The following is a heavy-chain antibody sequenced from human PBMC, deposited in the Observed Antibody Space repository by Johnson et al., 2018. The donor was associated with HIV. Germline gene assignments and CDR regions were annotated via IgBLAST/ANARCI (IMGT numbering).Heavy chain of an antibody. Sequence: QVQLVESGGGVVQPGRSLRLSCAASGFTFSSYAMHWVRQAPGKGLEWVAVISYDGSNKYYADSVKGLFTISRDNSKNTLYLQMNSLRAEDTAVYYCARDILLLSSRGNAFDIWGQGTMVTVSS. D-gene: IGHD6-13*01. V-gene: IGHV3-30-3*01. CDR3: ARDILLLSSRGNAFDI. CDR1: GFTFSSYA. CDR2: ISYDGSNK. J-gene: IGHJ3*02.